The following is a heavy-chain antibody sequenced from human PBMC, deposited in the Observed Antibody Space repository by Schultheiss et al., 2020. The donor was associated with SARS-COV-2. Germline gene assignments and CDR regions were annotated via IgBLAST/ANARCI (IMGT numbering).Heavy chain of an antibody. CDR1: AGSISSYY. Sequence: SETLSLTCSVSAGSISSYYWNWVRQPPGKGLEWIGYIHYRGSTDYDPSLKSRVTISLDTSKNQFSLKLSSVTAADTAVYYCGRFREGCTTTKCYGTIDYWGQGTLVTVSS. CDR2: IHYRGST. D-gene: IGHD2-8*01. J-gene: IGHJ4*02. CDR3: GRFREGCTTTKCYGTIDY. V-gene: IGHV4-59*08.